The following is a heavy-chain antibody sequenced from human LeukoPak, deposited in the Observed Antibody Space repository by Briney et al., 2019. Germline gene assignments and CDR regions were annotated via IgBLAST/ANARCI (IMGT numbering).Heavy chain of an antibody. CDR3: ARTLGYCGGDCYPKPLDY. CDR1: GGSISSSNYY. CDR2: INHSGST. J-gene: IGHJ4*02. V-gene: IGHV4-39*07. D-gene: IGHD2-21*02. Sequence: PSETLSLTCTVSGGSISSSNYYWGWIRQPPGKGLEWIGEINHSGSTNYNPSLKSRVTISVDTSKNQFSLKLSSVTAADTAVYYCARTLGYCGGDCYPKPLDYWGQGTLVTVSS.